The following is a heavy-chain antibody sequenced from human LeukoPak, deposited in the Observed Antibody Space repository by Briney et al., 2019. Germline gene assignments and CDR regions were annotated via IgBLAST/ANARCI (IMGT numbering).Heavy chain of an antibody. CDR3: ARDPRAYCGGDCRNDAFDI. Sequence: SETLSLTCTVSGGSISSSSYYWGWIRQPPGKGLEWIGSIYYSGSTYYNPSLKSRVTISVDTSKNQFSLKLSSVTAADTAVYYCARDPRAYCGGDCRNDAFDIWGQGTMVTVSS. V-gene: IGHV4-39*07. CDR1: GGSISSSSYY. J-gene: IGHJ3*02. CDR2: IYYSGST. D-gene: IGHD2-21*02.